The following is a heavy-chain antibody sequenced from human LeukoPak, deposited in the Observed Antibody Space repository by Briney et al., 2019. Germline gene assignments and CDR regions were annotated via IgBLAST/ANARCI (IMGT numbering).Heavy chain of an antibody. CDR2: IIPIFGTA. D-gene: IGHD2-15*01. J-gene: IGHJ3*02. Sequence: SVKVSCKASGYTFTSYGISWVRQAPGQGLEWMGRIIPIFGTANYAQKFQGRVTITTDESTGTAYMELSSLRSEDTAVYYCASPQVAHDAFDIWGQGTMVTVSS. V-gene: IGHV1-69*05. CDR1: GYTFTSYG. CDR3: ASPQVAHDAFDI.